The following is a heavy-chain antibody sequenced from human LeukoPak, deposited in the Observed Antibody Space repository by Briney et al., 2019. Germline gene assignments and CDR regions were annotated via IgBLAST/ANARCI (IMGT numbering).Heavy chain of an antibody. J-gene: IGHJ4*02. CDR1: GGSISSGDYY. CDR2: IYYSGST. V-gene: IGHV4-30-4*08. Sequence: SETLSLTCTVSGGSISSGDYYWSWIRQPPGTAREWIGYIYYSGSTYYNPSLKSRVTISVDTSKNQFSLKLSSVTAADTAVYYCARDYTPGIAYFDYWGQGTLVTVSS. D-gene: IGHD3-3*01. CDR3: ARDYTPGIAYFDY.